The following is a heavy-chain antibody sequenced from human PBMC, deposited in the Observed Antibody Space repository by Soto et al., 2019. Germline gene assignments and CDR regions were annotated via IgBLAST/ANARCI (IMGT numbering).Heavy chain of an antibody. CDR3: ARLDLRWKDYGDSVEGIDY. Sequence: QVQLQQWGAGLLKPSETLSLTCAVYVGAFSGYYWSWIRQPPGKGLEWIGEINHSGSTNYNPSLTSRVPISVGTSKNKCSLKLSSGTAADTAVYYCARLDLRWKDYGDSVEGIDYWGQGTLVTVSS. D-gene: IGHD4-17*01. CDR2: INHSGST. CDR1: VGAFSGYY. J-gene: IGHJ4*02. V-gene: IGHV4-34*01.